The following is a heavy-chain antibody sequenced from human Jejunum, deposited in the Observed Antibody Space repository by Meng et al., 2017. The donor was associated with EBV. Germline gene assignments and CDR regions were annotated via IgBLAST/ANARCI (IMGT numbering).Heavy chain of an antibody. CDR3: ARFLYSSAYY. J-gene: IGHJ4*02. D-gene: IGHD6-6*01. Sequence: QVQLVESGGGLVKPGGSLRLSCAVSGFTVRDYYMNWIRQAPGKGLEWVSYMSGGGNTIAYFADSVKGRFTISRDNTKNSLYLQMNSLRAEDTAVYYCARFLYSSAYYWGLGTLVTVSS. CDR2: MSGGGNTIA. V-gene: IGHV3-11*01. CDR1: GFTVRDYY.